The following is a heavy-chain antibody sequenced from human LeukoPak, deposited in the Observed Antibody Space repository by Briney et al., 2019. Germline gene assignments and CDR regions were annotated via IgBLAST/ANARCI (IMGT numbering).Heavy chain of an antibody. CDR2: VSLSGLT. Sequence: PSGTLSLTCGVSGGSITSTNWWSWVRQPPGQGLEWVGEVSLSGLTNYNPSLSSRIIMALDTSKNHLSLHLTSVTAADTAVYYCSRENGAFSPFGYWGQGYLVTVLS. D-gene: IGHD2-8*01. CDR1: GGSITSTNW. J-gene: IGHJ4*02. V-gene: IGHV4-4*02. CDR3: SRENGAFSPFGY.